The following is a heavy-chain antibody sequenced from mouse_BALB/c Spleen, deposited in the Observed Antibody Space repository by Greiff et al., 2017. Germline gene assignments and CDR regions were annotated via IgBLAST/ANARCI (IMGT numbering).Heavy chain of an antibody. CDR3: ARSPNYGRAY. V-gene: IGHV1-39*01. D-gene: IGHD1-1*01. CDR2: INPYYGST. J-gene: IGHJ3*01. CDR1: GYSFTDYI. Sequence: EVQLQQTGPELVKPGASVKISCKASGYSFTDYIMLWVKQSHGKSLEWIGNINPYYGSTSYNLKFKGKATLTVDKSSSTAYMQLNSLTSEDSAVYYCARSPNYGRAYWGQGTLVTVSA.